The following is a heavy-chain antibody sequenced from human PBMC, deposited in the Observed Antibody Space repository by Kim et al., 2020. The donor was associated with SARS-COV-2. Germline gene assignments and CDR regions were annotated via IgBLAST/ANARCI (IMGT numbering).Heavy chain of an antibody. V-gene: IGHV4-34*01. J-gene: IGHJ4*02. D-gene: IGHD5-12*01. Sequence: SETLSLTCAVYGGSFSGYYWSWIRQPPGKGLEWIGEINHSGSTNYNPSLKSRVTISVDTSKNQFSLKLSSVTAADTAVYYCARDRGWLRYFDYWGQGTLVTVSS. CDR3: ARDRGWLRYFDY. CDR2: INHSGST. CDR1: GGSFSGYY.